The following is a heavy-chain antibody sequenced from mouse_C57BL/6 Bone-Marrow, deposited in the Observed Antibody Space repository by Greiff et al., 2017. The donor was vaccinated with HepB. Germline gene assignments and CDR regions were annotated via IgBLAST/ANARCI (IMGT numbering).Heavy chain of an antibody. CDR3: TITTVVPYYFDY. Sequence: EVKLQESGGGLVQPGGSMKLSCVASGFTFSNYWMNWVRQSPEKGLEWVAQIRLKSDNYATHYAESVKGRFTISRDDSKSSVYLQMNNLRAEDTGIYYCTITTVVPYYFDYWGQGTTLTVSS. D-gene: IGHD1-1*01. J-gene: IGHJ2*01. CDR1: GFTFSNYW. V-gene: IGHV6-3*01. CDR2: IRLKSDNYAT.